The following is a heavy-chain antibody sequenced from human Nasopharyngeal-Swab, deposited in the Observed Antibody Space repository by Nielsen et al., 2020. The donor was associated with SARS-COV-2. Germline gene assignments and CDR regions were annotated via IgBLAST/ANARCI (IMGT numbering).Heavy chain of an antibody. CDR3: ARAGGGYSYADY. D-gene: IGHD5-18*01. J-gene: IGHJ4*02. Sequence: GESLKISSAASGFIFSSYAMHWVRQAPGKGLEWVAVISYDESNKYYADSVKGRFTISRDNSKNTLYLQMNSLRAEDTAVYYCARAGGGYSYADYWGQGTLVTVSS. V-gene: IGHV3-30-3*01. CDR2: ISYDESNK. CDR1: GFIFSSYA.